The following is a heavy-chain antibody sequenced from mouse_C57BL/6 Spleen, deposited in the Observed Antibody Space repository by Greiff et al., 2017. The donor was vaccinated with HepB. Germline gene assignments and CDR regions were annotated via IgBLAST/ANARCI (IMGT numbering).Heavy chain of an antibody. V-gene: IGHV1-22*01. J-gene: IGHJ1*03. D-gene: IGHD1-1*01. CDR1: GYTFTDYN. CDR3: ARTRGYGSSDGYFDV. Sequence: EVQLQQSGPELVKPGASVKMSCKASGYTFTDYNMHWVKQSHGKSLEWIGYINPNNGGTSYNQKFKGKATLNVNKSSSTAYMELRSLPSEDSAVYYCARTRGYGSSDGYFDVWGTGTTVTVSS. CDR2: INPNNGGT.